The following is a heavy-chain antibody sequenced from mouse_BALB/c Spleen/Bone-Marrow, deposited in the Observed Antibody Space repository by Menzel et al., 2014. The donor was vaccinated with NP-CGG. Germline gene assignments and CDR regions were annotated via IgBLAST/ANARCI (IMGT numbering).Heavy chain of an antibody. J-gene: IGHJ2*01. D-gene: IGHD2-4*01. CDR2: INPYNGGT. Sequence: VQLQQSGPELVKPGASMKISCKASGYSFXGYTMNWVKQSHGKNLERIGLINPYNGGTSYNQKFKGKATLTVDKSSSTAYMELLSLTSEDSAVYYCARDYDGYYFDYWGQGTTLTVSS. CDR1: GYSFXGYT. V-gene: IGHV1-18*01. CDR3: ARDYDGYYFDY.